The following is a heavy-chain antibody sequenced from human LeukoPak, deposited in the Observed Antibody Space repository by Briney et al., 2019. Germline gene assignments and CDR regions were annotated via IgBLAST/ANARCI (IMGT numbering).Heavy chain of an antibody. CDR1: GYSISSGYY. Sequence: SETLSLTCTVSGYSISSGYYWGWIRQPPGKGLEWIGSIYHSGSTYYNPSLKSRVTISVDTSKNQFSLKLSSVTAADTAVYYCARDRVGRYCSGGSCYPKLKEFDYWGQGTLVTVSS. D-gene: IGHD2-15*01. J-gene: IGHJ4*02. V-gene: IGHV4-38-2*02. CDR2: IYHSGST. CDR3: ARDRVGRYCSGGSCYPKLKEFDY.